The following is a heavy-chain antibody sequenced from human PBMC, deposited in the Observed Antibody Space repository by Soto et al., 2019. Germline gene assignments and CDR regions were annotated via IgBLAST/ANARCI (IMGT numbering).Heavy chain of an antibody. CDR2: ISSSSSTI. J-gene: IGHJ4*02. Sequence: EVQLVESGGGLVQPGGSLRLSCAASGFTFSSYSMNWVRQAPGKGLEWVSYISSSSSTIYYADSVKGRFTISRDNAKNSLYLQMNSRRDEDTAVYYCLSLGALSFDYWGQGTLVTVSS. V-gene: IGHV3-48*02. CDR3: LSLGALSFDY. D-gene: IGHD3-16*01. CDR1: GFTFSSYS.